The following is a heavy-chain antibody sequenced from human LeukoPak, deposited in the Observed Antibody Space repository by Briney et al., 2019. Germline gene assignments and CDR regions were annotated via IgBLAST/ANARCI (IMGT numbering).Heavy chain of an antibody. CDR1: GFTFSSYA. D-gene: IGHD3-22*01. V-gene: IGHV3-30-3*01. J-gene: IGHJ4*02. CDR2: ISYDGSNK. CDR3: ARDSAYYYDSSGYYDYFDY. Sequence: GGSLRLSCAASGFTFSSYAMHWVRQAPGKGLEGVAVISYDGSNKYYADSVKGRFTISRDNSKNTLYLQMNSLRAEDTAVYYCARDSAYYYDSSGYYDYFDYWGQGTLVTVSS.